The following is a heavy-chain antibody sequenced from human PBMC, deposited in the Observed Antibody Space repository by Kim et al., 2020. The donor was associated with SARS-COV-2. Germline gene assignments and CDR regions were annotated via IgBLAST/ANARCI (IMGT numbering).Heavy chain of an antibody. CDR2: IRSEVNGGTT. Sequence: GGSLRLSCTASGFNFKNAWMAWVRQAPGKGPEWIGRIRSEVNGGTTLYAAPVNGRISVSREDSTNTMHLHMNSLRPEDTAVYYCTAEGYTYGHHSLNIWG. D-gene: IGHD5-18*01. V-gene: IGHV3-15*05. J-gene: IGHJ3*02. CDR1: GFNFKNAW. CDR3: TAEGYTYGHHSLNI.